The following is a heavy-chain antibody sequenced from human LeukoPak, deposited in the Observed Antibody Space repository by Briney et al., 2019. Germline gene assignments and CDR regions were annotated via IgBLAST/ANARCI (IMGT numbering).Heavy chain of an antibody. CDR3: ALGGLYGSGSYYAGALDV. D-gene: IGHD3-10*01. CDR2: IIPILGIA. CDR1: GGTFSSYA. Sequence: SVKVSCKASGGTFSSYAISWVRQAPGQGLEWMGRIIPILGIANYAQKFQGRVTITADKSTSTAYMELSSLRSEDTAVYYCALGGLYGSGSYYAGALDVWGQGTTVTVSS. J-gene: IGHJ6*02. V-gene: IGHV1-69*04.